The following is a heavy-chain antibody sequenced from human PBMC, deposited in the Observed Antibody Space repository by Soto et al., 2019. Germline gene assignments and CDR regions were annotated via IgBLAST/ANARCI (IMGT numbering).Heavy chain of an antibody. D-gene: IGHD3-10*01. J-gene: IGHJ4*02. CDR3: ARTVNKIGWGSYTEYFDY. Sequence: PSETLALTCAVYGGSFSGYFWSWIRQPPRKGLEWIGEINHSGSTNYNPSLKSRVTISVDTSQNQFSLKLSSVTAADTAVYYCARTVNKIGWGSYTEYFDYWGQGTLVTVSS. CDR1: GGSFSGYF. CDR2: INHSGST. V-gene: IGHV4-34*01.